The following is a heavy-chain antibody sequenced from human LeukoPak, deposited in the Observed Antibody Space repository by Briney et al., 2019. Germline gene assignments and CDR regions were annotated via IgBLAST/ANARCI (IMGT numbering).Heavy chain of an antibody. CDR3: AREGSGSYYFDY. CDR1: GFTFSSYA. J-gene: IGHJ4*02. V-gene: IGHV3-30-3*01. D-gene: IGHD1-26*01. CDR2: ISYDGSNK. Sequence: GGSLRLSCAASGFTFSSYAMHWVRQAPGKGLEWVAVISYDGSNKYYADSVKGRLTISRDNSKNTLYLQMNSLRAEDTAVYYCAREGSGSYYFDYWGQGTLVTVSS.